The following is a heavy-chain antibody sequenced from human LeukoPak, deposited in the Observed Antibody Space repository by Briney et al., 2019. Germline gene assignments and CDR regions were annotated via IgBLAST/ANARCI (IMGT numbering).Heavy chain of an antibody. D-gene: IGHD6-13*01. CDR1: EFTFSNYA. CDR2: ISSSSSYI. Sequence: GRSLRLSCAASEFTFSNYALHWVRQAPGKGLEWVSSISSSSSYIYYADSVKGRFTISRDNAKNSLYLQMNSLRAEDTAVYYCARGYSSSWYDPYYYGMDVWGQGTTVTVSS. CDR3: ARGYSSSWYDPYYYGMDV. J-gene: IGHJ6*02. V-gene: IGHV3-21*01.